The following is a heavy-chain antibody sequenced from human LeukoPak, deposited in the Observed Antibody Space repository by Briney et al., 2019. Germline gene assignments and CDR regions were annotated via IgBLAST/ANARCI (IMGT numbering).Heavy chain of an antibody. J-gene: IGHJ4*02. D-gene: IGHD5-24*01. V-gene: IGHV4-34*01. CDR3: ARGGRGWLQFNRPGYFDY. CDR2: INHSGST. CDR1: GGSFSGYY. Sequence: PSETLSLTCAVYGGSFSGYYWSWLRQPPGKGLEWIGEINHSGSTNYNPSLKSRVTISVDTSKNQFSLKLSSVTAADTAVYYCARGGRGWLQFNRPGYFDYWGQGTLVTVSS.